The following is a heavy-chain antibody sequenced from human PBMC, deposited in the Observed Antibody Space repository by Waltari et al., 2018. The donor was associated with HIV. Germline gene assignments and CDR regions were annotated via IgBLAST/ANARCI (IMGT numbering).Heavy chain of an antibody. CDR1: GFTFSSYA. CDR2: ISGSGDVT. J-gene: IGHJ4*02. D-gene: IGHD6-19*01. V-gene: IGHV3-23*01. CDR3: AKRSVAGTGRAFDY. Sequence: EVQLLESGGGLVQPGGSLRLSCAASGFTFSSYAMSWVRQAPGKGLEWVSGISGSGDVTDYAESVKGRFTISRDNSKNTLYLQMNSLRAEDTALYYCAKRSVAGTGRAFDYWGQGALVTVSS.